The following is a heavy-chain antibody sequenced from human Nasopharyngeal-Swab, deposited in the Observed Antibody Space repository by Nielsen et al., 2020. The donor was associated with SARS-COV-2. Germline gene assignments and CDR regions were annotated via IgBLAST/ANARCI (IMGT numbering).Heavy chain of an antibody. CDR1: GGTFSSYA. V-gene: IGHV1-69*04. D-gene: IGHD3-9*01. CDR2: IIPILGIA. CDR3: ASRRGGYYDILTGYSEKNYWYFDL. J-gene: IGHJ2*01. Sequence: SVKVSCKASGGTFSSYAISWVRQAPGQGLEWMGRIIPILGIANYAQKFQGRVTITADKSTSTAHMELSSLRSEDTAVYYCASRRGGYYDILTGYSEKNYWYFDLWGRGTLVTVSS.